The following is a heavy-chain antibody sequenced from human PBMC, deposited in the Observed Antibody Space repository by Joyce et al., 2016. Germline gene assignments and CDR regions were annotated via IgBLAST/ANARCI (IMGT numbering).Heavy chain of an antibody. Sequence: QVQLQESGAGLVKPSETLSLTCTVSGGSTSGDHWSWIRQPPGKVLEWIGYIYYSGNTNYNPTLTSRVTMSLDTSKNQFSLKLSSVTAADTAIYYCARSNAFDIWGPGTMVTVSS. CDR1: GGSTSGDH. CDR3: ARSNAFDI. CDR2: IYYSGNT. V-gene: IGHV4-59*01. J-gene: IGHJ3*02.